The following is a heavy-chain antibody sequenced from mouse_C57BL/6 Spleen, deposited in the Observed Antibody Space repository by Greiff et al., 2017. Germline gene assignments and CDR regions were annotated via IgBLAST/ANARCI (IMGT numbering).Heavy chain of an antibody. V-gene: IGHV1-76*01. J-gene: IGHJ4*01. Sequence: VQLQESGAGLVRPGASVKLSCKASGYTFTDYYINWVKQRPGQGLEWSARIYPGSGNTYYNEKVKGKATLTAKKSSSTAYMQLSSLTSEESAVYFCARGGTTVVEDYYAMDYWGQGTSVTVSS. D-gene: IGHD1-1*01. CDR3: ARGGTTVVEDYYAMDY. CDR1: GYTFTDYY. CDR2: IYPGSGNT.